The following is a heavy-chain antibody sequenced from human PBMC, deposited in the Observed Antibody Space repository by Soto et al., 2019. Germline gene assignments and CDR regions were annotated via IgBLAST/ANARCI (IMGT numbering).Heavy chain of an antibody. V-gene: IGHV4-61*01. CDR3: ARVVATETYYYYYYMDV. J-gene: IGHJ6*03. CDR2: IYYSGST. Sequence: PSETLSLTCTVSGGSVSSGSYYLSWIRQPPGKGLEWIGYIYYSGSTNYNPSLKSRVTISVDTSKSQFSLKLSSVTAADTAVYYCARVVATETYYYYYYMDVWGKGTTVTVSS. CDR1: GGSVSSGSYY. D-gene: IGHD5-12*01.